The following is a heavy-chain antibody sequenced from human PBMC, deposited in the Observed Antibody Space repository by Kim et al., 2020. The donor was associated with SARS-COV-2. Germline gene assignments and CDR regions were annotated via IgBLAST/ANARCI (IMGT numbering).Heavy chain of an antibody. CDR1: GFTVSSNY. Sequence: GGSLRLSCAASGFTVSSNYMSWVRQAPGKGLEWVSVIYSGGSTYYADSVKGRFTISRDNSKNTLYLQMNSLRAEDTAVYYCARVGYDFWSGEPAWFDPWGQGTLVTVSS. D-gene: IGHD3-3*01. CDR3: ARVGYDFWSGEPAWFDP. J-gene: IGHJ5*02. V-gene: IGHV3-66*01. CDR2: IYSGGST.